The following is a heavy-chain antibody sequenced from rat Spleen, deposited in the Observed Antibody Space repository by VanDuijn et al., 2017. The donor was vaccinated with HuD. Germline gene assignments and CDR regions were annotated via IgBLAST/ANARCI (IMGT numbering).Heavy chain of an antibody. V-gene: IGHV2-72*01. Sequence: QVQLKESGPGLVQPSQTLSLTCTVSGFSLSSYGVGWVRQPLGKDLMWMGTIWAGGSTNYNSAVQSRLSINRDTSKSQVFLKMDSLQPEDTGTYYCARQGYLRDWYFDLWGPGTMVTVSS. D-gene: IGHD1-12*03. J-gene: IGHJ1*01. CDR1: GFSLSSYG. CDR2: IWAGGST. CDR3: ARQGYLRDWYFDL.